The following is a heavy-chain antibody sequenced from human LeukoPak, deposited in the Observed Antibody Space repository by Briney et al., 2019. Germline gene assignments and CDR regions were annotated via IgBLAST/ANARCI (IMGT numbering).Heavy chain of an antibody. CDR1: GGSFSGYY. CDR3: AKVYYHILTGYYNVGYFDY. CDR2: INHSGST. J-gene: IGHJ4*02. V-gene: IGHV4-34*01. D-gene: IGHD3-9*01. Sequence: SETLSLTCAVYGGSFSGYYWSWIRQPSGKGLEWSGEINHSGSTNYNPSLKSRVTISVDTSKNQFSLKLSSVTAADTAVYYCAKVYYHILTGYYNVGYFDYWGQGTLVTVSS.